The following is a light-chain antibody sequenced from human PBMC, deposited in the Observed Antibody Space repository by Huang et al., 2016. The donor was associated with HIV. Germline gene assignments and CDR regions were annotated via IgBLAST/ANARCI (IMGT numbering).Light chain of an antibody. Sequence: EIVMTQSPATLSVSPGERVTLSCRASQSVNNNLAWYQQKPGQAPRRLIYGVSTRATGIPARFSGRGSGTEFTLTISSLQSEDFAIYYCQQYYDWPPITFGQGTRLEIK. J-gene: IGKJ5*01. CDR2: GVS. V-gene: IGKV3-15*01. CDR3: QQYYDWPPIT. CDR1: QSVNNN.